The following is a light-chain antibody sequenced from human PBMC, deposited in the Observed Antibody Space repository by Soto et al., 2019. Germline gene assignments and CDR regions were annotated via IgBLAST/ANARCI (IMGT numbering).Light chain of an antibody. CDR3: QQYGSSPLIS. V-gene: IGKV3-20*01. CDR2: GAS. Sequence: PGESATLSFRASQTVSITYLTLYQQKTGQAPRLLIFGASKRATGIPDRFSGSGSGRDFTLTISGLEPEDFAVYYCQQYGSSPLISFGQGTRLE. J-gene: IGKJ5*01. CDR1: QTVSITY.